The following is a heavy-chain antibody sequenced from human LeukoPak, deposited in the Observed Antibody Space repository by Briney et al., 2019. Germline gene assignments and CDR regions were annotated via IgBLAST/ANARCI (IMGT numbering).Heavy chain of an antibody. J-gene: IGHJ4*02. D-gene: IGHD3-16*01. V-gene: IGHV3-48*01. CDR3: AWGGRGTFDY. Sequence: GGSLRLSCAASGFTFSSHSMNSVRQAPGKGLEWVSHISSSSITIYYADSVKGRFTISRDNVKNSFYLQMNSLRAEDTAVYYCAWGGRGTFDYWGQGTLVTVSS. CDR1: GFTFSSHS. CDR2: ISSSSITI.